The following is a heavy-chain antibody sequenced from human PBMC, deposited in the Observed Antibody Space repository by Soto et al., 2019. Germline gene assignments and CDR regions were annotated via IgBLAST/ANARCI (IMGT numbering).Heavy chain of an antibody. CDR2: ISAYNGNT. J-gene: IGHJ6*02. V-gene: IGHV1-18*01. CDR1: GYTFTSYG. D-gene: IGHD2-15*01. CDR3: ARDGTTGGGNCSGGSCPSLAYYYGMDV. Sequence: QVQLVQSGAEVKKPGASVKVSCKASGYTFTSYGISWVRQAPGQGLEWMGWISAYNGNTNYAQKLQGRVTMTTDTSTSTADMELRSLRSDDTAVYYCARDGTTGGGNCSGGSCPSLAYYYGMDVWGQGTTVTVSS.